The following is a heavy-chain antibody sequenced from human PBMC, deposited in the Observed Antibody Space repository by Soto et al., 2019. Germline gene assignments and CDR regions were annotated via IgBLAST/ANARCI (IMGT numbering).Heavy chain of an antibody. Sequence: GGSLRLSCAASGFTFSSYAMSWVRQAPGKGLEWVSANSGSGGSTYYADSVKGRFTISRDNSKNTLYLQMNSLRAEDTAVYYCVRMGFSGDGYLSYYYYGMDVWGQGTTVTVSS. J-gene: IGHJ6*02. V-gene: IGHV3-23*01. CDR2: NSGSGGST. CDR3: VRMGFSGDGYLSYYYYGMDV. CDR1: GFTFSSYA. D-gene: IGHD2-21*01.